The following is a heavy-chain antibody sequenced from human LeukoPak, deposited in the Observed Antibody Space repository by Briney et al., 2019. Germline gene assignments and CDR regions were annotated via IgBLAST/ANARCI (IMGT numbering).Heavy chain of an antibody. D-gene: IGHD3-9*01. CDR3: ARDPTLRYFDWLFRGDAFDI. CDR1: GGFISSYY. J-gene: IGHJ3*02. V-gene: IGHV4-4*07. Sequence: PSETLSLTCTVSGGFISSYYWSWIRQPAGKGLEWIGRIYTSGSTNYNPSLKSRVTMSVDTSKNQFSLKLSSVTAADTAVYYCARDPTLRYFDWLFRGDAFDIWGQGTMVTVSS. CDR2: IYTSGST.